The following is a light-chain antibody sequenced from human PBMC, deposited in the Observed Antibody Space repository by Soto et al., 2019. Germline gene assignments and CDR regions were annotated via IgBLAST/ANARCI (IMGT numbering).Light chain of an antibody. J-gene: IGKJ2*01. CDR1: QSISSY. V-gene: IGKV1-39*01. CDR2: AAS. CDR3: QQSYRTPMYT. Sequence: DIQMTQSPSSLSASVGDRVTITCRASQSISSYLNWYQQKPGKAPKLLIYAASSLQSGGPSRFSGSGSGTDFTLTISSLQPEDFATYYCQQSYRTPMYTFGQGTKLEIK.